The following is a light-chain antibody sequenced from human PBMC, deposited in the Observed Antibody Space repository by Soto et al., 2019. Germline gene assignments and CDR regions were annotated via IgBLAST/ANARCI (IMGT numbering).Light chain of an antibody. CDR2: DVS. CDR3: SSYTSSITWV. V-gene: IGLV2-14*01. Sequence: QSALTQPASVSGSPGQSITISCTGTSSDVGGYNYVSWYQQHPGKAPKLMIYDVSNRPSGVSNRFSGSKSGNTASLTISGLQAEDDADYYCSSYTSSITWVFGGGTKVTVL. J-gene: IGLJ3*02. CDR1: SSDVGGYNY.